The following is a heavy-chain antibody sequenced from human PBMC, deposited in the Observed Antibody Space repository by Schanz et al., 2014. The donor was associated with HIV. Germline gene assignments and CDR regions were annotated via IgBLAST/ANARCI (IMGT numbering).Heavy chain of an antibody. Sequence: QVQLVQSGAEVKKPGSSVTVSCKASGGTFSNYAINWVRQAPGQGLEWMGGIIPIFGTSNYAQKFQGRVTITADESTSTAYMEVSGLKSEDTAVYYCARKMSISNQWLRALYSNYGMDVWGQGTTVTVSS. J-gene: IGHJ6*02. D-gene: IGHD5-12*01. CDR3: ARKMSISNQWLRALYSNYGMDV. CDR2: IIPIFGTS. CDR1: GGTFSNYA. V-gene: IGHV1-69*01.